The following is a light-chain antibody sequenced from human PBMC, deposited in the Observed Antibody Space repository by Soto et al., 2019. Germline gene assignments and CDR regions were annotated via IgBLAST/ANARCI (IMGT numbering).Light chain of an antibody. Sequence: EIVMTQSPATLSVSPGERATLSCRASQGVSSNLAWYQQKPGQAPRLLIFDVSTRPTGVPARFSGSGSGTELTLTISSLQSEDFAVYSCQQYDNWPYTFGQGTKLEV. V-gene: IGKV3-15*01. CDR2: DVS. CDR3: QQYDNWPYT. J-gene: IGKJ2*01. CDR1: QGVSSN.